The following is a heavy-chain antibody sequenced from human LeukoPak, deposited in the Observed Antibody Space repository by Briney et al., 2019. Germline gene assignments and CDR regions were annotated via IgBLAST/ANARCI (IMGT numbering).Heavy chain of an antibody. J-gene: IGHJ3*02. Sequence: SETLSLTCTVSGGSINNYYWTWIRQPPGKGLEWIGYVYHSGSTGYNPSLKSRVTISVDTSKNQLSLKLNSVTAADTAVYFCTRDLVTVTKGFDIWGQGTMVSVSS. CDR3: TRDLVTVTKGFDI. CDR1: GGSINNYY. CDR2: VYHSGST. D-gene: IGHD4-17*01. V-gene: IGHV4-59*01.